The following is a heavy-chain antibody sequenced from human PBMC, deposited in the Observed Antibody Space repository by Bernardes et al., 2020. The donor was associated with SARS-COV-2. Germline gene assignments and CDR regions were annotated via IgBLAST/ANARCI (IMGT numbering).Heavy chain of an antibody. V-gene: IGHV3-53*01. CDR2: LYSGGTT. J-gene: IGHJ6*02. Sequence: VGSLRLSCEASKFTVSSNYMSWVRQAPGKGLEWVSLLYSGGTTYYADSVKGRFTVSRDNSKNTLFLQMSDLRAEDTAIYYCATAPHYYYGLDVWGQGTAVTVSS. CDR1: KFTVSSNY. CDR3: ATAPHYYYGLDV.